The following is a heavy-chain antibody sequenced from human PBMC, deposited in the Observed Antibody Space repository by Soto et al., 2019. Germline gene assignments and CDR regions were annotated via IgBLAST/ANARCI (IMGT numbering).Heavy chain of an antibody. CDR3: VWDSAAGTPNPYGMDV. CDR2: IIPIFGTA. Sequence: SVKVSCKASGGTFSIYAIIWVRQAPGQGLEWMGGIIPIFGTANYAQKFQGRVTITADESTSTAYMELSSLRSEDTAVYYCVWDSAAGTPNPYGMDVWGQGTTVTVS. V-gene: IGHV1-69*13. J-gene: IGHJ6*02. CDR1: GGTFSIYA. D-gene: IGHD6-13*01.